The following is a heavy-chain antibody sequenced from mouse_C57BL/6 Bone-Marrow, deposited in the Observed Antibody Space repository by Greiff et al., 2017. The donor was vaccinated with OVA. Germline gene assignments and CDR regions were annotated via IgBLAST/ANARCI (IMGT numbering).Heavy chain of an antibody. Sequence: EVKLVESGGGLVQPGGSLSLSCAASGFTFTDYYMSWVRQPPGKALEWLGFIRNKANGYTTEYSASVKGRFTISRDNSQSILYLQMNALRAEDSATYYCARSHYYGSHDVWGTGTTVTVSS. CDR1: GFTFTDYY. CDR3: ARSHYYGSHDV. V-gene: IGHV7-3*01. D-gene: IGHD1-1*01. J-gene: IGHJ1*03. CDR2: IRNKANGYTT.